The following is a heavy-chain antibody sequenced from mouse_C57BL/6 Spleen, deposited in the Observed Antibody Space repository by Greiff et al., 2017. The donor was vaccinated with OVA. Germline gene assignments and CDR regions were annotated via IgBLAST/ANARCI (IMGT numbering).Heavy chain of an antibody. J-gene: IGHJ2*01. CDR3: ARDVITTSDYFDY. D-gene: IGHD2-4*01. Sequence: EVQVVESGGGLVKPGGSLKLSCAASGFTFSSYAMSWVRQTPEKRLEWVATISDGGSYTYYPDNVKGRFTISRDNAKNNLYLQMSHLKSEDTAMYYCARDVITTSDYFDYWGQGTTLTVSS. CDR1: GFTFSSYA. CDR2: ISDGGSYT. V-gene: IGHV5-4*01.